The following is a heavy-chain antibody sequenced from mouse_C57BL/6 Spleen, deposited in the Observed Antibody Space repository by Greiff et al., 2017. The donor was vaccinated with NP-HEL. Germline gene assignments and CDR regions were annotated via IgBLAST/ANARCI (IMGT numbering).Heavy chain of an antibody. J-gene: IGHJ1*03. D-gene: IGHD2-3*01. CDR3: ARGGIYDGYYWYFDV. Sequence: QVQLQQPGAELVMPGASVKLSCKASGYTFTSYWMHWVKQRPGQGLEWIGEIDPSDSYTNYNQKFKGKSTLTVDKSSSTAYMQRSSLTSEDSAVYYCARGGIYDGYYWYFDVWGTGTTVTVSS. CDR2: IDPSDSYT. CDR1: GYTFTSYW. V-gene: IGHV1-69*01.